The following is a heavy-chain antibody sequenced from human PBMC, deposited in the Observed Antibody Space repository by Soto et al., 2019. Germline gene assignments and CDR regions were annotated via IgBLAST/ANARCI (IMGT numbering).Heavy chain of an antibody. CDR1: GGSISSSSYY. J-gene: IGHJ6*02. V-gene: IGHV4-39*01. CDR3: ARLTQYLLWFGGVLGMDV. D-gene: IGHD3-10*01. CDR2: IYYSGST. Sequence: QLQLQESGPGLVKPSETLSLTCTVSGGSISSSSYYWGWIRQPPGKGLEWIGSIYYSGSTYYNPSLKSRGTISVDTSKNQFSLKLSSVTAADTAVYYCARLTQYLLWFGGVLGMDVWGQGTTVTVSS.